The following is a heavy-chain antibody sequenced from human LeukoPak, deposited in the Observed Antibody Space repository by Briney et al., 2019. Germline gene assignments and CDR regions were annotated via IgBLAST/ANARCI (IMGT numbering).Heavy chain of an antibody. CDR3: ARYRPYDSLFDP. CDR1: GFTLSHNY. Sequence: GGSLRLSCAASGFTLSHNYMSWVRQAPGKGLEWVSVIYSGGSTYHADSVRGRFTISRDNSKNTLFLQMNSLGAEDTAVYYCARYRPYDSLFDPWGQGTLVAVSS. CDR2: IYSGGST. D-gene: IGHD3-3*01. J-gene: IGHJ5*02. V-gene: IGHV3-66*01.